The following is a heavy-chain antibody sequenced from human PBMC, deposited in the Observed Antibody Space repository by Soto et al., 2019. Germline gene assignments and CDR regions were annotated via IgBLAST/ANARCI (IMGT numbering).Heavy chain of an antibody. J-gene: IGHJ3*02. CDR2: ISSSSSYI. D-gene: IGHD4-17*01. CDR3: VSSKDHDYGDSVIYAFDI. V-gene: IGHV3-21*01. CDR1: GFTFSSYS. Sequence: GGSLRLSCAASGFTFSSYSMNWVRQAPGKGLEWVSSISSSSSYIYYADSVKGRFTISRDNAKNSLYLQMNSLRAEDTAVYYCVSSKDHDYGDSVIYAFDIWGQGTMVTVSS.